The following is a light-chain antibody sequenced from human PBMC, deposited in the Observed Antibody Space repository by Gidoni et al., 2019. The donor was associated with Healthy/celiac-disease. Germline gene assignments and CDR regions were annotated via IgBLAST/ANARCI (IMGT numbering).Light chain of an antibody. CDR1: QSVSSY. Sequence: IVLTQSPATLSLSPGERATLSCRASQSVSSYLAWYQQKPGQAPRLLIYDASNRATGIPARFSGSGSGTDFTLTISSLEPEDFAVYYCQQRSNWPVLTFXGXTKVXIK. V-gene: IGKV3-11*01. CDR2: DAS. J-gene: IGKJ4*01. CDR3: QQRSNWPVLT.